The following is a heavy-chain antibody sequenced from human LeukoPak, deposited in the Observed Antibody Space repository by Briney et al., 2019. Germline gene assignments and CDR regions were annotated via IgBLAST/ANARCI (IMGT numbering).Heavy chain of an antibody. Sequence: GGSLRLSRAASGFTFSNYSMNWVRQAPRKGLEWVSSISSSSSYIYYADSVKGRFTISRDNAKNSLYLQMNSLRAEDTAVYYCARDTIFGPLGYWGQGTLVTVSS. D-gene: IGHD3-3*01. CDR1: GFTFSNYS. J-gene: IGHJ4*02. V-gene: IGHV3-21*01. CDR2: ISSSSSYI. CDR3: ARDTIFGPLGY.